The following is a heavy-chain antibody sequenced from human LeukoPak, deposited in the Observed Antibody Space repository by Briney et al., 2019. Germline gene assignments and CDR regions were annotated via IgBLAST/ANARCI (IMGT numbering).Heavy chain of an antibody. CDR3: ARGYCSGGSCYHIKGAFDI. J-gene: IGHJ3*02. Sequence: SETLSITCAVSGCSISSGYYWGWIRQPPGKGLEWIGSIYHSGSTYYNPSLKSRVTISVDTSKNQFSLKLSSVTAADTAVYYCARGYCSGGSCYHIKGAFDIWGQGTMVTVPS. V-gene: IGHV4-38-2*01. CDR1: GCSISSGYY. D-gene: IGHD2-15*01. CDR2: IYHSGST.